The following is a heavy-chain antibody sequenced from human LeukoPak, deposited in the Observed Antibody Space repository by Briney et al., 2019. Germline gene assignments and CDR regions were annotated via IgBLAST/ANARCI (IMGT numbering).Heavy chain of an antibody. Sequence: ASVKVSCKASGGTFSSYAISWVRQAPGQGLEWMGRITPILGIANYAQKFQGRVTITADKSTSTAYMELSSLRTEDTAVYYCARGGNEGYCSSTSCESAQRYFDYWGQGTLVTVSS. CDR2: ITPILGIA. J-gene: IGHJ4*02. CDR1: GGTFSSYA. D-gene: IGHD2-2*01. V-gene: IGHV1-69*04. CDR3: ARGGNEGYCSSTSCESAQRYFDY.